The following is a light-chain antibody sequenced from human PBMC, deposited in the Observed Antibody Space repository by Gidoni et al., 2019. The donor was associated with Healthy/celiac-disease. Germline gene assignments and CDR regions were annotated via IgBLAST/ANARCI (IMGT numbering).Light chain of an antibody. CDR1: QSISSY. CDR2: AAS. Sequence: DIQMTQSPSSLSASVGDRVTIPCRASQSISSYLNWYQQKPGKAPKLLIYAASSLQSGVPSRFSGSGSGTDFPLPISSLQPEDFATYYCQQSYSTPRTFGQGTKVEIK. CDR3: QQSYSTPRT. J-gene: IGKJ1*01. V-gene: IGKV1-39*01.